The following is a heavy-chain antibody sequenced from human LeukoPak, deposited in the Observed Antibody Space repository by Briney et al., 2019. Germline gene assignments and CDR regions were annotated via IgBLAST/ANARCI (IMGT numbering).Heavy chain of an antibody. V-gene: IGHV4-30-2*01. J-gene: IGHJ4*02. CDR3: ASRQITMIVVADY. D-gene: IGHD3-22*01. CDR2: IYHSGST. CDR1: GGSISSGGYS. Sequence: SQTLSLTCAVSGGSISSGGYSWSWIRQPPGKGLEWIGYIYHSGSTNYNPSLKSRVTISVDKSKNQFSLKLGSVTAADTAVYYCASRQITMIVVADYWGQGTLVTVSS.